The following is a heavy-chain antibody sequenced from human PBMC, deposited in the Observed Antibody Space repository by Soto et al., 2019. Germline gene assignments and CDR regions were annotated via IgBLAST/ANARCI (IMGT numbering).Heavy chain of an antibody. Sequence: GGSLRLSCAASGFTFSSYAMHWVRQAPGKGLEWVAVISYDGSNKYYADSVKGRFTISRDNSKNTLYLQMNSLRAEDTAVYYCASTVGGGYSYGYSGFALGYWGQGTLVTVSS. V-gene: IGHV3-30-3*01. D-gene: IGHD5-18*01. CDR2: ISYDGSNK. CDR1: GFTFSSYA. CDR3: ASTVGGGYSYGYSGFALGY. J-gene: IGHJ4*02.